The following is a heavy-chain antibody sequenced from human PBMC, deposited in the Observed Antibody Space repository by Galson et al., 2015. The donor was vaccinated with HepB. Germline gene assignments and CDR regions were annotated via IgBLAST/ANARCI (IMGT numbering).Heavy chain of an antibody. CDR3: ARDSYDEETPYYYYGMDV. D-gene: IGHD2-8*01. CDR2: IKQDGSEK. Sequence: SLRLSCAASGFTFSSYWMSWVRQAPGKGLEWVANIKQDGSEKYYVDSVKGRFTISRDNAKNSLYLQMNSLRAEDTAVYYCARDSYDEETPYYYYGMDVWGQGTTVTVSS. CDR1: GFTFSSYW. V-gene: IGHV3-7*03. J-gene: IGHJ6*02.